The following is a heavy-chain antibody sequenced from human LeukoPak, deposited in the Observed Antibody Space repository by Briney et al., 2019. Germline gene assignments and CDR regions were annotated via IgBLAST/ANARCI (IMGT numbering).Heavy chain of an antibody. D-gene: IGHD6-19*01. Sequence: GGSLRLSCTASGLTFSSYAMSWVRQAPGKGLEWVSVIYSGGSTYYADSVKGRFTISGDNSKNTLYLQMNSLRAEDTAVYYCARIPAGTLFDYWGQGTLVTVSS. J-gene: IGHJ4*02. CDR3: ARIPAGTLFDY. V-gene: IGHV3-66*01. CDR2: IYSGGST. CDR1: GLTFSSYA.